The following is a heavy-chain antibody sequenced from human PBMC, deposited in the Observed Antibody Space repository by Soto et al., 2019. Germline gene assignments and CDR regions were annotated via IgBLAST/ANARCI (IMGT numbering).Heavy chain of an antibody. Sequence: QLHLVQSGAVVKKPGASVTVSCSASGYPVTAYYMHWVRQAPGRGLEWMGGINPATGAAKYTQTYRGRATMTRDTPTSKVFRELGGSASEDTAVFYCARGGGVGVAGSAAFDMWGQGTLVTVSS. V-gene: IGHV1-2*02. CDR3: ARGGGVGVAGSAAFDM. D-gene: IGHD3-3*01. CDR1: GYPVTAYY. J-gene: IGHJ3*02. CDR2: INPATGAA.